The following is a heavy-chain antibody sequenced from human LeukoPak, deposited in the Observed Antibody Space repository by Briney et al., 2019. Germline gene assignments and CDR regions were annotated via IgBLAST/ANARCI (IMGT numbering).Heavy chain of an antibody. D-gene: IGHD5-18*01. CDR2: ICPGDSDT. CDR1: GYSFTSYW. CDR3: ARPEQRGYSYGYAH. V-gene: IGHV5-51*01. Sequence: GESLKFSSKGSGYSFTSYWIGWVSQMPGKGLEWMGSICPGDSDTRYRPSFQGPVSIQADNSISTAYLQWTRLQASDTAMYYCARPEQRGYSYGYAHWGQGTLVTVSS. J-gene: IGHJ4*02.